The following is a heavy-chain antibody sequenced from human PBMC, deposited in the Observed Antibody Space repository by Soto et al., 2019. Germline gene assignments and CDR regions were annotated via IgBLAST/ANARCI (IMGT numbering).Heavy chain of an antibody. CDR1: GFAFGDYA. J-gene: IGHJ3*02. Sequence: PGGSLRLSCTASGFAFGDYAMSWFRQAPGKGLEWVGFIRSKAYGGTTEYAASVKGRFTISRDDSKSIAYLQMNSLKTEDTAVYYCTAYYLEPQDAFDIWGQGTMVTVPS. D-gene: IGHD3-10*01. V-gene: IGHV3-49*03. CDR3: TAYYLEPQDAFDI. CDR2: IRSKAYGGTT.